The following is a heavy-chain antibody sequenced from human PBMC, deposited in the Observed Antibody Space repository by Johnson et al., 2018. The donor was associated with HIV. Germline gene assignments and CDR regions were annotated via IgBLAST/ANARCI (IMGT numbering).Heavy chain of an antibody. D-gene: IGHD2-2*01. CDR1: GFTFSSYG. Sequence: QVQLVESGGGVVQPGRSLRLSCAASGFTFSSYGMHWVRQAPGKGLEWVAVIWYDGSNKYYADSVKGRFTMSRDNAKKSLYLQMNSLRAEDTAVYYCARDGGIGSTREDAFDIWGQGTMVIVSS. CDR3: ARDGGIGSTREDAFDI. CDR2: IWYDGSNK. J-gene: IGHJ3*02. V-gene: IGHV3-33*08.